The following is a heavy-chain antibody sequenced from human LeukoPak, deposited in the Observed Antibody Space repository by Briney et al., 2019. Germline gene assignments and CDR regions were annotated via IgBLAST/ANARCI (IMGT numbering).Heavy chain of an antibody. CDR1: GFTFSNFG. J-gene: IGHJ4*02. D-gene: IGHD6-19*01. Sequence: KPGGSLRLSCAASGFTFSNFGINWVRQAPGKGLEWVSSISSSSSYISYADSVKGRFTISRDNAKNSLDLQMNSLRAEDTAVCYCAIDRYSSGWYTFDYWGQGTLVTVSS. CDR3: AIDRYSSGWYTFDY. CDR2: ISSSSSYI. V-gene: IGHV3-21*01.